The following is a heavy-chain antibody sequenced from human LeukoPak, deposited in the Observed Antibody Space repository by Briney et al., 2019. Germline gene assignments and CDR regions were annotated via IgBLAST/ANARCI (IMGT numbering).Heavy chain of an antibody. Sequence: SETLSLTCAVYGGSFSGYYWSWICQPPGKGLEWIGEINHSGSTNYNPSLKSRVTISVDTSKNQFSLKLSSVAAADTAVYYCARDGGEGRGGWFDPWGQGTLVTVSS. CDR3: ARDGGEGRGGWFDP. J-gene: IGHJ5*02. D-gene: IGHD2-21*01. CDR2: INHSGST. CDR1: GGSFSGYY. V-gene: IGHV4-34*01.